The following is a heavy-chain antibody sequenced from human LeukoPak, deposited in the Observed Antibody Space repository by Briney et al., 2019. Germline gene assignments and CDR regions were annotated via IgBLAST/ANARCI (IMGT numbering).Heavy chain of an antibody. V-gene: IGHV4-59*01. D-gene: IGHD3-22*01. J-gene: IGHJ4*02. CDR2: IYYSGNT. Sequence: SETLSLTCIVSGGSISSYYWSWIRQAPGKGLEWIGYIYYSGNTHYSPSLKTRVTISVDMPKNQFSLKLTSVTAADTAVYYCARDRGGYYYDYWGQGTLVTVSS. CDR1: GGSISSYY. CDR3: ARDRGGYYYDY.